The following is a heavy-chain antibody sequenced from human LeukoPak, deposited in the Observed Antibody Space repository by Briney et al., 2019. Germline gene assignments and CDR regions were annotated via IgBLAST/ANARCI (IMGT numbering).Heavy chain of an antibody. CDR2: ISSSSSYI. CDR1: GFTFSSYS. V-gene: IGHV3-21*01. J-gene: IGHJ3*02. D-gene: IGHD3-22*01. CDR3: ARVFQSAPNYDSYAFDI. Sequence: GGSLRLSCAASGFTFSSYSMNWVRQAPGKGLEWVSSISSSSSYIYYADSVKGRFTISRDNAKNSLYLQMNSLRAEGTAVYYCARVFQSAPNYDSYAFDIWGQGTMVTVSS.